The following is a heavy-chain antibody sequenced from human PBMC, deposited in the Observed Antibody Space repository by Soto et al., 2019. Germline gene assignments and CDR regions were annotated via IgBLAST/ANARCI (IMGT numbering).Heavy chain of an antibody. D-gene: IGHD1-26*01. CDR3: ARQRPTDGRWEFANYYGMDV. CDR2: IIHSEST. Sequence: SETLSLTCAVYGGSFSAYYWSWVRQPPGKGLEWIGEIIHSESTKYNPSLKSRVTISVDTSKNQFSLKLSSVTAADTTVYYCARQRPTDGRWEFANYYGMDVWGQGTPVTVSS. J-gene: IGHJ6*02. V-gene: IGHV4-34*12. CDR1: GGSFSAYY.